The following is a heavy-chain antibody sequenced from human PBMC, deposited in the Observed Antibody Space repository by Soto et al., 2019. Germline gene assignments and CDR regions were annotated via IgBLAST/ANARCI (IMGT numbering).Heavy chain of an antibody. D-gene: IGHD3-3*01. Sequence: QVQLVESGGGVVQPGRSLKLSCLASGFTFNDYAMHWVLQAPGKGLEWVALISYDESNKNYADSVKGRFTISRDNSKNALYLQINSLRSEDTAVYYCAKLRLATYDFWGGCDSWGQGTLVTVSS. CDR3: AKLRLATYDFWGGCDS. CDR2: ISYDESNK. CDR1: GFTFNDYA. V-gene: IGHV3-30*18. J-gene: IGHJ4*02.